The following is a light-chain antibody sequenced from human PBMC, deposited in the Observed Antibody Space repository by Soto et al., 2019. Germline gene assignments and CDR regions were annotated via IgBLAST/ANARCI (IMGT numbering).Light chain of an antibody. CDR1: QSVTGSY. CDR3: QQYGGSTRT. J-gene: IGKJ1*01. Sequence: VLTQSPGTLSLSPGESATLSCRASQSVTGSYLAWYQQKPGQAQRLLIYGASSRATGIPDRFSGSESWTDFTLTIARVEPEDFAVYYCQQYGGSTRTFGQGTKVEMK. CDR2: GAS. V-gene: IGKV3-20*01.